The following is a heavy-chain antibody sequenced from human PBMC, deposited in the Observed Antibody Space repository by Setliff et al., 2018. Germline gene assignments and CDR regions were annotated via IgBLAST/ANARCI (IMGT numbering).Heavy chain of an antibody. Sequence: SETLSLTCAVSGGPTIGYYWTWIRQAPGKGLEWIGYIHPWGGSSESTNYSPSLKSQITISLDKSKSQFSLKLTSVTVADTAVYYCARGLHSGTYWGARPLGLDYWGQGSLVTVSS. CDR2: IHPWGGSSEST. CDR1: GGPTIGYY. J-gene: IGHJ4*02. CDR3: ARGLHSGTYWGARPLGLDY. V-gene: IGHV4-59*08. D-gene: IGHD1-26*01.